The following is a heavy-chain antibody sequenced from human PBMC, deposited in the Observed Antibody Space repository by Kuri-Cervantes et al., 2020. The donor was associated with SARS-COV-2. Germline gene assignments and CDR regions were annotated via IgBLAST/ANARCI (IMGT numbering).Heavy chain of an antibody. CDR1: GGPVRTGTYY. CDR3: ARPAGYYDSSGFYFDY. Sequence: SETLSLTCTVSGGPVRTGTYYWSWIRQPPGKGLEWIGYVHYSGRTNYNPSLKSRVTISVDTSKNQFSLKLSSVTAADTAVYYCARPAGYYDSSGFYFDYWGQGTLVTVSS. D-gene: IGHD3-22*01. V-gene: IGHV4-61*01. CDR2: VHYSGRT. J-gene: IGHJ4*02.